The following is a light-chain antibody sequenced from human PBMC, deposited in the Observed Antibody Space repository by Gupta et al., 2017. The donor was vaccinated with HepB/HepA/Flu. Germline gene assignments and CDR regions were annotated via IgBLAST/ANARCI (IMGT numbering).Light chain of an antibody. CDR1: SSDVGAYNY. Sequence: QSALTQPASVSGSPGQSITISCTGTSSDVGAYNYVSWYQQNPGKAPKLMIYDVTNRPSGVSNRFSGSKSGNTASLTISGLQAEDEADYYFCSYTTSSTLVFGGGTKLTVL. CDR3: CSYTTSSTLV. CDR2: DVT. V-gene: IGLV2-14*03. J-gene: IGLJ2*01.